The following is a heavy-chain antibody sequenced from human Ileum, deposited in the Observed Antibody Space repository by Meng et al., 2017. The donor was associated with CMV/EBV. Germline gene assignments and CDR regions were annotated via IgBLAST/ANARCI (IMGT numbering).Heavy chain of an antibody. Sequence: GESLKISCAASGFTLSSYEMNWVRQALGKGLEWVSYISTSGTIIYYADSVKGRFTISRDNAKESLYLQMNSLRAEDTAVYYCARQSTTHYYFDSWGQGALVTVSS. CDR2: ISTSGTII. CDR3: ARQSTTHYYFDS. CDR1: GFTLSSYE. V-gene: IGHV3-48*03. J-gene: IGHJ4*02. D-gene: IGHD4-11*01.